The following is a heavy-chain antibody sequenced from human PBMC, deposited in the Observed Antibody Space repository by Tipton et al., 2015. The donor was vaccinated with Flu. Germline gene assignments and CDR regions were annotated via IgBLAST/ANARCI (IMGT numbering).Heavy chain of an antibody. Sequence: SLRLSCATSGITFSNYGFHWVRQAPGKGLEWVAVIYTAGRTKSADSVKDRFTVSRDISKNMVYLQMNNLRVDDTAMYYCARDMGRGYGEWDSWGQGTLVTVSS. V-gene: IGHV3-53*01. CDR3: ARDMGRGYGEWDS. CDR2: IYTAGRT. CDR1: GITFSNYG. D-gene: IGHD3-10*01. J-gene: IGHJ4*02.